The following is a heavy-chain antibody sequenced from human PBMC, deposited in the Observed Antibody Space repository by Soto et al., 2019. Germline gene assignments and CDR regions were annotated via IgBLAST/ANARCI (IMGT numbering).Heavy chain of an antibody. D-gene: IGHD6-19*01. CDR2: INSDGTTI. J-gene: IGHJ4*02. CDR3: ARAGWYRFDY. Sequence: GGSLKLPCASCGFTFKSYAMHCARQAPGKGVMWVSRINSDGTTINYADSVEGRFTISRDNAKNTLFLQMNSLRVEDTAVYYCARAGWYRFDYWGQGTLVTVSS. V-gene: IGHV3-74*01. CDR1: GFTFKSYA.